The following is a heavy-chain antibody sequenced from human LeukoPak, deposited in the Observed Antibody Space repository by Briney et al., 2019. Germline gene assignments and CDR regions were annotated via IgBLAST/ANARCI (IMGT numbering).Heavy chain of an antibody. J-gene: IGHJ3*02. CDR1: GFTFDDYG. Sequence: GGSLRLSCTASGFTFDDYGMSWVRQAPGKGLEWVSGINWNGGSTGYADSVKGRFTISRDNAKNSLYLQMNSLRAEDTALYYCARDFGYSYGWDDAFDIWGQGTMVTVSS. V-gene: IGHV3-20*04. CDR3: ARDFGYSYGWDDAFDI. D-gene: IGHD5-18*01. CDR2: INWNGGST.